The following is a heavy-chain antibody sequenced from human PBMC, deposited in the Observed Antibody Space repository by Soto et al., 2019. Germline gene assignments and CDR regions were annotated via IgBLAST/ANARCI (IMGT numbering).Heavy chain of an antibody. Sequence: ASETLSLTCTVSGGSISSGDYYWSWIRQPPGKGLEWIGYIYYSGSTYYNPSLKSRVTISVDTSKNQFSLKLSSVTAADTAVYYCARDYYYDSSGQRSDAFDIWGQGTMVTVSS. CDR1: GGSISSGDYY. V-gene: IGHV4-30-4*01. D-gene: IGHD3-22*01. CDR2: IYYSGST. CDR3: ARDYYYDSSGQRSDAFDI. J-gene: IGHJ3*02.